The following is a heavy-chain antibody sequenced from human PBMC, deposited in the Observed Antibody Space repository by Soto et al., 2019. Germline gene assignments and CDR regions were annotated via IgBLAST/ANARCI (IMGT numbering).Heavy chain of an antibody. CDR2: MNPNSGNT. D-gene: IGHD3-3*01. J-gene: IGHJ6*03. Sequence: GASVKVSCKASGYTFTSYDINWVRQATGQGLEWMGWMNPNSGNTGYAQKFQGRVTMTRNTSISTAYMELSSLRSEDTAVYYCARGPANAMEWLFPYYYYYMDVWGKGTTVTVSS. V-gene: IGHV1-8*01. CDR1: GYTFTSYD. CDR3: ARGPANAMEWLFPYYYYYMDV.